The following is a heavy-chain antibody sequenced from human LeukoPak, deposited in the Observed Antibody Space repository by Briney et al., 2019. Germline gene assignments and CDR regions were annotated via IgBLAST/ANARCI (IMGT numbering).Heavy chain of an antibody. CDR3: ARGGSGWNGMDV. CDR1: GFTFSSYS. D-gene: IGHD6-19*01. J-gene: IGHJ6*02. Sequence: GGSLRLSCAASGFTFSSYSMNWVRQAPGKGLEWVSSISSSSSYIYYADSVKGRFTISRDNAKNSLYLQMNSLWAEDTAVYYCARGGSGWNGMDVWGQGTTVTVSS. V-gene: IGHV3-21*01. CDR2: ISSSSSYI.